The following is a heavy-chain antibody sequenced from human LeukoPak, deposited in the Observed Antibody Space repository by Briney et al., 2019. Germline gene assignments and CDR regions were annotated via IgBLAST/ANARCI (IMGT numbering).Heavy chain of an antibody. CDR2: IIPIFGTA. CDR3: ARTRTKGGFYYYYMDV. J-gene: IGHJ6*03. D-gene: IGHD1-26*01. CDR1: GGTFSSYA. Sequence: ASVKVSCKASGGTFSSYAISWVRQAPGQGLEWMGRIIPIFGTANYAQKFQGRVTITTDESTSTAYMELSSLRSVDTAVYYCARTRTKGGFYYYYMDVWGKGTTVTVSS. V-gene: IGHV1-69*05.